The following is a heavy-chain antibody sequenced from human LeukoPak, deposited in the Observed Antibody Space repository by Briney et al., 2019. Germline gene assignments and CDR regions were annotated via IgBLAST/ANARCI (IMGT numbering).Heavy chain of an antibody. CDR3: ARDSTPGIAVAGTYYYYGMDV. CDR1: GGSISSSSYY. V-gene: IGHV4-39*07. D-gene: IGHD6-19*01. CDR2: IYYSGST. Sequence: SETLSLTCTVSGGSISSSSYYWGWIRQPPGKGLEWIGSIYYSGSTYYNPSPKSRVTISVDTSKNQFSLKLSSVTAADTAVYYCARDSTPGIAVAGTYYYYGMDVWGQGTTVTVSS. J-gene: IGHJ6*02.